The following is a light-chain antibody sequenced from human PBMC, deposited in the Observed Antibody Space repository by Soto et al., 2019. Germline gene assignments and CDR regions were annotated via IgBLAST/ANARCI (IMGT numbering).Light chain of an antibody. CDR2: GAS. CDR1: QSVSDY. V-gene: IGKV3-15*01. J-gene: IGKJ1*01. CDR3: QQYKDWPHT. Sequence: EIVLTQSPATLSVSPGERSTLSCRASQSVSDYLAWYQQRPGQAPRLLIFGASTRATGFPARFSGSGSGTEFTLTISSLQSEDFAVYYCQQYKDWPHTFGQGTKVDIK.